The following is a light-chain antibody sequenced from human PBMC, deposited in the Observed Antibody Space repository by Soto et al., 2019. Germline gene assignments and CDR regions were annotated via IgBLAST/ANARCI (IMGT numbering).Light chain of an antibody. CDR3: MQHTHWPQT. V-gene: IGKV2-30*01. Sequence: DVVMTQSPLSLPVTLGQPASISCRSSQSLVYSDGNTYLTWFQQRPGQSPRRLIYNVSKRDSGVPDRFSGSGSGTDFTLKISRVEAEDVGVYYCMQHTHWPQTLGHGTKVDIK. J-gene: IGKJ1*01. CDR1: QSLVYSDGNTY. CDR2: NVS.